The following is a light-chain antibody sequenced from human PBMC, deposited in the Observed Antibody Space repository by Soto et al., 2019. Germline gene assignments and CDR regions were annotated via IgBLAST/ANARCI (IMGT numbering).Light chain of an antibody. Sequence: IQMTQSPSTLSASVGDTVTLTCRSSQMIARWLAWYQQKPGTAPRLIIYDATSLQSGVPSRFSASASGTDFTLTITSLHPDDFATYYCLQYNTFPPTFGQGNKLEI. CDR2: DAT. CDR1: QMIARW. J-gene: IGKJ2*01. V-gene: IGKV1-5*01. CDR3: LQYNTFPPT.